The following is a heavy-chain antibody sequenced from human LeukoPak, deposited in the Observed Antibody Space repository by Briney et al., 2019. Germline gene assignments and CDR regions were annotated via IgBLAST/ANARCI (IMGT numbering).Heavy chain of an antibody. V-gene: IGHV4-59*01. Sequence: SETLSLTCTVSGGSISSYYWSWLRQPPGKGLEWIGYIYYSGSTNYNPSLKSRVTISVDTSKNQFSLKLSSVTAADTAVYYCARIDSSSSFYYYYYMDVWAKGPRSPSP. CDR2: IYYSGST. D-gene: IGHD6-6*01. J-gene: IGHJ6*03. CDR3: ARIDSSSSFYYYYYMDV. CDR1: GGSISSYY.